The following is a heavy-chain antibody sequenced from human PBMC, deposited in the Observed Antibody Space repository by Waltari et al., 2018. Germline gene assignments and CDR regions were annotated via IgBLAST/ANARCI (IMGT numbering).Heavy chain of an antibody. Sequence: EVQLVQSGAEVKKPGESLKISCKGSGYSFTSYWIGWVRQMPGKGLEWMGIIYPGDSDTRYSPSFQGQVTISADKSISTAYLQWSSLKASDTAMYYCARHPYSSGGSCWDNWFDPWGQGTLVTVSS. CDR1: GYSFTSYW. V-gene: IGHV5-51*01. CDR3: ARHPYSSGGSCWDNWFDP. CDR2: IYPGDSDT. D-gene: IGHD2-15*01. J-gene: IGHJ5*02.